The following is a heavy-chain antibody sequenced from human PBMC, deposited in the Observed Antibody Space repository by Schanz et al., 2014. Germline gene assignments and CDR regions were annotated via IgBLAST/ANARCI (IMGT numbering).Heavy chain of an antibody. D-gene: IGHD3-16*01. J-gene: IGHJ6*02. Sequence: QVQLVQSGAEVKKPGTSVKVSCKASDNYYIHWVRQAPGQGLEWMGWINPNSGETNYEQKFKGRVTLTSDTSISTAYMELSRLRSDDTAIYYCARGGTRGFGMDVCGQGTTVTVAS. CDR2: INPNSGET. V-gene: IGHV1-2*02. CDR3: ARGGTRGFGMDV. CDR1: DNYY.